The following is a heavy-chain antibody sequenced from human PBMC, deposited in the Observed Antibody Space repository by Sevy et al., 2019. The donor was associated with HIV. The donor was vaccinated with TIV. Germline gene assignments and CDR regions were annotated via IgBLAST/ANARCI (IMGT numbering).Heavy chain of an antibody. CDR2: IWYDGTNR. CDR3: AKDQGQLLQYYFDY. V-gene: IGHV3-33*06. CDR1: GFSISGYG. J-gene: IGHJ4*02. Sequence: GGSLRLSCAASGFSISGYGMHWVRQAPGKGLEWVAVIWYDGTNREYADSVKGRFTISRDNSKNTLYLDMNSLRAEDTAIYYCAKDQGQLLQYYFDYWGQGTLVTVSS. D-gene: IGHD2-2*01.